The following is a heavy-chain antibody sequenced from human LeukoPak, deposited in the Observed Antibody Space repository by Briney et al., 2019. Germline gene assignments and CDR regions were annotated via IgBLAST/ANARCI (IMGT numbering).Heavy chain of an antibody. D-gene: IGHD6-19*01. CDR2: ISAYNGNT. J-gene: IGHJ4*02. CDR3: ARDIAIAVAGDFDY. V-gene: IGHV1-18*01. Sequence: ASVKVSCKASGYTFTSYGISWVRQAPGQGLEWMGWISAYNGNTNYAQKLQGRVTMTTDTSTSTAYMELRSLRSDDTAVYYCARDIAIAVAGDFDYSGQGTLVAVSS. CDR1: GYTFTSYG.